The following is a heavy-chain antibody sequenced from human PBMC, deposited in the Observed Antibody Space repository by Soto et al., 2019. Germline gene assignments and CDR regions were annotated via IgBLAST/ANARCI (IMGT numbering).Heavy chain of an antibody. J-gene: IGHJ3*02. D-gene: IGHD6-13*01. CDR3: ARGPPSEGQQLVPAFDI. CDR1: GFTFSSYW. V-gene: IGHV3-74*01. CDR2: INSDGSST. Sequence: PGGSLRLSCAASGFTFSSYWMHWVRQAPGKGLVWVSRINSDGSSTSYADSVKGRFTISRDNAKNTLYLQMNSLRAEDTAVYYCARGPPSEGQQLVPAFDIWGQGTMVTVS.